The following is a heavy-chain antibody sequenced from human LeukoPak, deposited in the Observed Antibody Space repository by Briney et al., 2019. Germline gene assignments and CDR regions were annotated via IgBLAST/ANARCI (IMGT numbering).Heavy chain of an antibody. J-gene: IGHJ4*02. Sequence: GGSLRLSCAASGFIFTDYWMHWVRQGPGKELVWVARISGDGRGTTYADSVKGRFTISRDNAKNSLYLQMNSLRAEDTGVYYCAREFSGFDYWGRGTAVTVSS. CDR2: ISGDGRGT. CDR1: GFIFTDYW. D-gene: IGHD2/OR15-2a*01. V-gene: IGHV3-74*01. CDR3: AREFSGFDY.